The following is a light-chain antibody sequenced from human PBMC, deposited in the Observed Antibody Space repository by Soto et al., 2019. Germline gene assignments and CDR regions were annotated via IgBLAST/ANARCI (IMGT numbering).Light chain of an antibody. CDR1: QSVSNRY. CDR2: GAS. CDR3: QQYGSSPWT. V-gene: IGKV3-20*01. J-gene: IGKJ1*01. Sequence: EIVLTQSPGTLSLSPGERATLSCRASQSVSNRYLAWYQQKPGQAPRLLIYGASSRATGIPDSFSGSRSGTDFTLTISRLEPEDFAVYYCQQYGSSPWTFGQGTKVEIK.